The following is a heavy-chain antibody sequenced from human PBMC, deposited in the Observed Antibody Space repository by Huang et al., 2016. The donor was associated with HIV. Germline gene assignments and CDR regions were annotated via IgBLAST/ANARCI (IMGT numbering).Heavy chain of an antibody. V-gene: IGHV4-34*02. CDR3: ASKHYDFWSGYYPPSYFDL. Sequence: QVQLQQWDAGLLKPSETLSLTCAVYGGSFSGYYWTWIRQPPGKGLEWIGEINHSGSTNYNPSLKSRVTISVDTSKNQFSLRLNSVTAADTAVYYCASKHYDFWSGYYPPSYFDLWGRGTLVSVSS. J-gene: IGHJ2*01. CDR2: INHSGST. D-gene: IGHD3-3*01. CDR1: GGSFSGYY.